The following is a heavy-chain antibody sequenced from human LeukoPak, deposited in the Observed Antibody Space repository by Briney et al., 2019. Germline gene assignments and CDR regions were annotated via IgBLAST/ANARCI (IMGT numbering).Heavy chain of an antibody. D-gene: IGHD1-26*01. CDR3: AKDKGWGYSTYDFYGMDV. CDR2: ISGSGGST. CDR1: GFTFSSYA. V-gene: IGHV3-23*01. J-gene: IGHJ6*02. Sequence: GGSLRLSCAASGFTFSSYAMSWVRQAPGKGLEWVSAISGSGGSTYYADSVKGRFTISRDNSKNTLYLQMNSLRAEDTAVYYCAKDKGWGYSTYDFYGMDVWGQGTTVTVSS.